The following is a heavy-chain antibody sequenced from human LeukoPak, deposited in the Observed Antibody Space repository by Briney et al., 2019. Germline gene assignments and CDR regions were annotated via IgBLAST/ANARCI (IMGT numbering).Heavy chain of an antibody. Sequence: ASVKVSCKASGYTFNSSYMHWVRQAPGQGLEWMGIINPSDDSTRYAQKFQGRVTMTKDTSTNTVYMHLSSLSSDDTAVYYCARAYYESSAYRHAVYFDYWGQGTLITVSS. D-gene: IGHD3-22*01. CDR1: GYTFNSSY. CDR2: INPSDDST. J-gene: IGHJ4*02. V-gene: IGHV1-46*02. CDR3: ARAYYESSAYRHAVYFDY.